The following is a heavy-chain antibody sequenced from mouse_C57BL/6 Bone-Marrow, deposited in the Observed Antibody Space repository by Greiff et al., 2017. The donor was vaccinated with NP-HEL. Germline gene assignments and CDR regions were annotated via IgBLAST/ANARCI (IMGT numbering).Heavy chain of an antibody. J-gene: IGHJ4*01. V-gene: IGHV10-1*01. CDR1: GFSFNTYA. Sequence: EVQVVESGGGLVQPKGSLKLSCAASGFSFNTYAMNWVRQAPGKGLEWVARIRSKSNNYATYYADSVKDRFTISRDDSESMLYLQMNNLKTEDTAMYYCVRQSPPNYYYGSSPYYAMDYWGQGTSVTVSS. D-gene: IGHD1-1*01. CDR2: IRSKSNNYAT. CDR3: VRQSPPNYYYGSSPYYAMDY.